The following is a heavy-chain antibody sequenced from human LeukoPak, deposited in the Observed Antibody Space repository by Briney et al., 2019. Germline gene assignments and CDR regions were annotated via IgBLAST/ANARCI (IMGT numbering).Heavy chain of an antibody. V-gene: IGHV3-23*01. CDR1: GFTFSNYA. Sequence: GGSLRLSCVASGFTFSNYAMNWLRQAPGKGLEWVSLISGRGGSTYYADSVKGRFTISRDNSKNALYLQMNSLRADDTAVHYCVRDTAYAFDMWGQGTMVTVSS. CDR2: ISGRGGST. D-gene: IGHD2-21*02. CDR3: VRDTAYAFDM. J-gene: IGHJ3*02.